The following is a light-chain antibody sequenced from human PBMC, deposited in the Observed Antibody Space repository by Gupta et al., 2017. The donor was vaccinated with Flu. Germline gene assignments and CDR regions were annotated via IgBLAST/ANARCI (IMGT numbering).Light chain of an antibody. J-gene: IGKJ1*01. CDR2: QAS. CDR3: QRYDSLWT. Sequence: DIQMTQSPSTLSASVGDRVTITCRASQSISNWLAWYQQKPGKVPKLLIYQASRLESGVPSRFSGSGSGTEFTLTSSSLQPDDVANYYCQRYDSLWTFGQGTKVEIK. CDR1: QSISNW. V-gene: IGKV1-5*03.